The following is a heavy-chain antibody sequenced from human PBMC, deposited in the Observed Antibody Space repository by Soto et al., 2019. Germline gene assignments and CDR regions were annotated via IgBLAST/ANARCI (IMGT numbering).Heavy chain of an antibody. CDR2: ISYDGSNK. V-gene: IGHV3-30*18. CDR3: AKAAAITMIVVVTPFDY. Sequence: QVQLVESGGGVVQPGRSLRLSCAASGFTFSSYGMHWVRQAPGKGLEWVAVISYDGSNKYYADSVKGRFTISRDNSKNTLYLQMNSLRAEDTAVYYYAKAAAITMIVVVTPFDYWGQGTLVTVSS. J-gene: IGHJ4*02. CDR1: GFTFSSYG. D-gene: IGHD3-22*01.